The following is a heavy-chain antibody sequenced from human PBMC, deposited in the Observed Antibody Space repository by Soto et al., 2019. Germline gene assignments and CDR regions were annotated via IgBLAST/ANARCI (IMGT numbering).Heavy chain of an antibody. CDR3: ARDRGAVAGTRYYYGMDV. CDR2: IWYDGTNK. D-gene: IGHD6-13*01. Sequence: QVQLVESGGGGVQPGRSLRLSCAASGFTFSSYGMHWVRQAPGKGLGWGAVIWYDGTNKYYADSVKGRFTISRDNSKNTLYLQMNSLRAEDTAEYYCARDRGAVAGTRYYYGMDVWGQGTTVTVSS. J-gene: IGHJ6*02. CDR1: GFTFSSYG. V-gene: IGHV3-33*01.